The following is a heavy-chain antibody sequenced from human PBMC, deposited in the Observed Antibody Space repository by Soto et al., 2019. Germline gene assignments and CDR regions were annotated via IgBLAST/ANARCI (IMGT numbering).Heavy chain of an antibody. J-gene: IGHJ4*02. D-gene: IGHD2-15*01. CDR2: ISYDGSKK. CDR3: ADDVGLDY. Sequence: QVQLVESGGGVVQPGRSLRLSCEASGFTFSSYGMHWVRQATGKGLEWVAVISYDGSKKYYADSVRGRFTISRDNSKNTRYLQMNRLRPEDTAVYYCADDVGLDYWGQGTLVTVSS. CDR1: GFTFSSYG. V-gene: IGHV3-30*18.